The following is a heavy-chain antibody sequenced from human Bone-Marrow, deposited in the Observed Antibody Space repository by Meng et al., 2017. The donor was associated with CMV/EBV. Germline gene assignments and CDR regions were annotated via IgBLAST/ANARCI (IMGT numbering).Heavy chain of an antibody. CDR3: ARGIVRGYSYGEPFDY. V-gene: IGHV4-34*01. D-gene: IGHD5-18*01. CDR2: INHSGST. Sequence: LSLTCAVYGGSFSGYYWSWIRQPPGKGLEWIREINHSGSTNYNPSLKSRVTISVDTSKNQFSLKLSSVTAADTAVYYCARGIVRGYSYGEPFDYWGQGTLVTVS. J-gene: IGHJ4*02. CDR1: GGSFSGYY.